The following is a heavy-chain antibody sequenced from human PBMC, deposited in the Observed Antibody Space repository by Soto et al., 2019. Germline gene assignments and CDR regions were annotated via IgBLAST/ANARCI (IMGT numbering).Heavy chain of an antibody. J-gene: IGHJ4*02. CDR2: MNPNSGNT. D-gene: IGHD6-19*01. CDR3: AREGRSSYSSGWYYFDY. CDR1: GYTFTSYD. V-gene: IGHV1-8*01. Sequence: ASVKVSCKASGYTFTSYDINWVRQATGQGLEWMGWMNPNSGNTGYAQKFQGRVTMTRNTSISTAYMELSSLRSEDTAVYYCAREGRSSYSSGWYYFDYWGQGTLVTVYS.